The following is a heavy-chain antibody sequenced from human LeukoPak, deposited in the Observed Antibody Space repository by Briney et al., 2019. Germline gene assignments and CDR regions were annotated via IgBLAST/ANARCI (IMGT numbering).Heavy chain of an antibody. CDR2: ITPMFGAA. D-gene: IGHD3-22*01. Sequence: SVKVSCKASGGTFSRYAISWVRQAPGQGLEWMGGITPMFGAANYAQKFQGRVTITADECTRTAYMDLKSLKFEDTAVYYCARDAAIYDSGAYYYLWWGQGTLVTVSS. CDR1: GGTFSRYA. J-gene: IGHJ4*02. V-gene: IGHV1-69*13. CDR3: ARDAAIYDSGAYYYLW.